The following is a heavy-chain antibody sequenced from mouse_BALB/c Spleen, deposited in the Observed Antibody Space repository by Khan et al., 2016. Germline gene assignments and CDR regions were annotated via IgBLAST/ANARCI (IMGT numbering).Heavy chain of an antibody. V-gene: IGHV3-2*02. CDR2: IRYSGST. CDR1: GYSITSDYA. J-gene: IGHJ1*01. CDR3: TGSPTATRYFDV. D-gene: IGHD1-2*01. Sequence: EVQLQESGTCLLKSSQFPSLTCTVTGYSITSDYAWNWIGHFPRSKLEWTGYIRYSGSTTYNPSLKSRIPITRDTSKHQFFLQSYSVTTEDQATAYCTGSPTATRYFDVWGAGTTVTVSS.